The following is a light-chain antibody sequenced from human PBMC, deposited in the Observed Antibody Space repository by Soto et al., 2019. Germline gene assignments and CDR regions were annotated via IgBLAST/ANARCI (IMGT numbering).Light chain of an antibody. CDR3: QQSYSTPRT. J-gene: IGKJ2*01. CDR1: QSITSH. Sequence: DIQMTQPPSSLSASVGDRVTITCRARQSITSHLNWYQQKPGKAPKLLIFAASSLQSGVPSRFGGSGSATYFTLTISRLQPEDFGSYYCQQSYSTPRTFGQGTKLEIK. CDR2: AAS. V-gene: IGKV1-39*01.